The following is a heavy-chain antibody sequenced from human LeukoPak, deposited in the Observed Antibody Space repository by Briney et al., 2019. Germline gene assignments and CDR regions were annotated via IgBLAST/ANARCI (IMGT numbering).Heavy chain of an antibody. CDR1: GGTFSSYA. Sequence: ASVKVSCKASGGTFSSYAISWVRQAPGQGLEWMGGIIPIFGTANYAQKFQGRVTITADKSTSTAYMELSSLRSEDTAVYYCARASRNSITIFGVVINPQNYYYYYYMDVWGKGTTVTVSS. CDR2: IIPIFGTA. CDR3: ARASRNSITIFGVVINPQNYYYYYYMDV. J-gene: IGHJ6*03. D-gene: IGHD3-3*01. V-gene: IGHV1-69*06.